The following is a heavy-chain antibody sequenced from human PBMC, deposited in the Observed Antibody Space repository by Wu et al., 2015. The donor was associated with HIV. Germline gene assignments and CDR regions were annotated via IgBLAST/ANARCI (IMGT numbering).Heavy chain of an antibody. Sequence: QVQLVQSGAEVKKPGASVKVSCKVSGYTLTELSMHWVRQAPGKGLEWMGGFDPEDGETIYAQKFQGRVTMTEDTSTDTAYMELSSLRSEDTAVYYCATGYYGSPIAGWFDPWAREPWSPSPQ. J-gene: IGHJ5*02. CDR3: ATGYYGSPIAGWFDP. CDR1: GYTLTELS. V-gene: IGHV1-24*01. CDR2: FDPEDGET. D-gene: IGHD3-10*01.